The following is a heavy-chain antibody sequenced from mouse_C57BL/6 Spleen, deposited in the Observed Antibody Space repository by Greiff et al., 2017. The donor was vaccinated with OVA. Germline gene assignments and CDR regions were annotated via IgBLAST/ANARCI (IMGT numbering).Heavy chain of an antibody. J-gene: IGHJ3*01. V-gene: IGHV5-17*01. CDR3: ARPAQATPWFAY. CDR2: ISSGSSTT. CDR1: GFTFSDYG. D-gene: IGHD3-2*02. Sequence: EVQLVESGGGLVKPGGSLKLSCAASGFTFSDYGMHWVRQAPEKGLEWVAYISSGSSTTYYADTVKGRFTISRDNAKNTLFLPMTSLRSEDTAMYYCARPAQATPWFAYWGQGTLVTVSA.